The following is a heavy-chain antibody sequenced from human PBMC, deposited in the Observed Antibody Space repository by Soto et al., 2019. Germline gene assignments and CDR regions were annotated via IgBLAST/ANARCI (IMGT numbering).Heavy chain of an antibody. CDR1: GFTFSSYA. J-gene: IGHJ4*02. CDR2: ISGSGGST. CDR3: AKVGYTYGDPPNYFDY. D-gene: IGHD5-18*01. Sequence: GGSLRLSCAASGFTFSSYAMSWVRQAPGKGLEWVSAISGSGGSTYYADSVKGRFTISRDNSKNTLYLQMNSLRAEDTAVYYCAKVGYTYGDPPNYFDYWGQGTLVTVSS. V-gene: IGHV3-23*01.